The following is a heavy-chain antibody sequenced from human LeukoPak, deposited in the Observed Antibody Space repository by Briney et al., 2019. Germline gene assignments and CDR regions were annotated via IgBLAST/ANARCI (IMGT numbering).Heavy chain of an antibody. CDR2: INPNSGGT. Sequence: ASVKVSCQASGYSFTGYNMHWVRQAPAQGLEWMGWINPNSGGTNDAKMFQGRVTMTRDTSIRTAYMELSRLISDDTAVYYCARIFAKGSAYSDFDCWGQGTLVTVSA. V-gene: IGHV1-2*02. J-gene: IGHJ4*02. D-gene: IGHD3-22*01. CDR3: ARIFAKGSAYSDFDC. CDR1: GYSFTGYN.